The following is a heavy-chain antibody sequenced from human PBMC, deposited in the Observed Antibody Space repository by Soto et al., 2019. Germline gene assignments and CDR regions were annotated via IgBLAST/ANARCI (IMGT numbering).Heavy chain of an antibody. CDR3: ATGSGGKFLYYYYGMDV. CDR1: GFTFSSYG. J-gene: IGHJ6*02. Sequence: QVQLVESGGGVVQPGRSLRLSCAASGFTFSSYGMHWVRQAPGKGLEWVAVIWYDGSNKYYADSVKGRFTISRDNSKNTLYVQMSSLSAEDTAVYYCATGSGGKFLYYYYGMDVCGQGTTVTVSS. CDR2: IWYDGSNK. D-gene: IGHD2-15*01. V-gene: IGHV3-33*01.